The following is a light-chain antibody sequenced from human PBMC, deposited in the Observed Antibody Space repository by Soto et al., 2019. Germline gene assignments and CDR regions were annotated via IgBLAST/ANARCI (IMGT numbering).Light chain of an antibody. CDR3: LQDYNYPLT. CDR1: QGIRND. CDR2: AAS. J-gene: IGKJ2*01. V-gene: IGKV1-6*01. Sequence: AIQMTQSPSSLSASVGDRVTITCRASQGIRNDLGWYQQKPGKAPKLLIYAASNLQSGVPSRFSGSGSGADFTLTITNLRPEDFATYYCLQDYNYPLTFGQGTKVDIK.